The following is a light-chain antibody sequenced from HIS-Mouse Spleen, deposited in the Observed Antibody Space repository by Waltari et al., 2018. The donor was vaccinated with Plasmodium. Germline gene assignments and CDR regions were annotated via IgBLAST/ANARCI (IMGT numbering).Light chain of an antibody. J-gene: IGKJ1*01. CDR1: QSVSSSY. Sequence: EIVLTQSPGTLSLSPGERATLSCRASQSVSSSYLAWYQQKPGQAPRLLIYGASSRATGIPDRFSGSGSGTDGTLTISRLEPEDFAVYYCQQYGSSGTFGQGTKVEIK. CDR2: GAS. V-gene: IGKV3-20*01. CDR3: QQYGSSGT.